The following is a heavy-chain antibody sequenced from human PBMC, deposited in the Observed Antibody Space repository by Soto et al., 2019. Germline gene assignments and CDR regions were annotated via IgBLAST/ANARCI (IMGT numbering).Heavy chain of an antibody. J-gene: IGHJ6*03. Sequence: ASVKVSCKASGYTFTSYYMHWVRQAPGQGLEWMGIINPSGGSTSYAQKFQGRVTMTRDTSTSTVYMELSSLRSEDTAVYYCASVSPAGLIDYAFLIGSDRHYYYYIVVGGKGLSATV. CDR2: INPSGGST. CDR1: GYTFTSYY. CDR3: ASVSPAGLIDYAFLIGSDRHYYYYIVV. V-gene: IGHV1-46*03. D-gene: IGHD3-3*01.